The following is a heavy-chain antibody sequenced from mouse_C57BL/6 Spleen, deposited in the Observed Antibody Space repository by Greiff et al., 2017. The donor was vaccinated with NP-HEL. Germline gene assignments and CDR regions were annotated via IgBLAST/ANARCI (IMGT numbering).Heavy chain of an antibody. CDR1: GYAFSSYW. V-gene: IGHV1-80*01. CDR2: IYPGDGDT. CDR3: ARGGSAGYFDD. Sequence: VQLQQSGAELVKPGASVKISCKASGYAFSSYWMNWVKQRPGKGLEWIGQIYPGDGDTNYNGKFKGKATLTADKSSSTAYMQLSSLTSEDSAVYFCARGGSAGYFDDWGKGTTLTVSS. J-gene: IGHJ2*01.